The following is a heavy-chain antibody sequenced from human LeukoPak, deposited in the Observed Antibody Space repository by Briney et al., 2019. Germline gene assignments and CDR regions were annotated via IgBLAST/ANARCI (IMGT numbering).Heavy chain of an antibody. V-gene: IGHV3-30*02. CDR3: AKDRREDYYDSREAFDI. J-gene: IGHJ3*02. CDR1: GFTFSTYW. Sequence: GGSLRLSCAASGFTFSTYWMHWVRQAPGKGLEWEAFIRYDGSNKYYADSVKGRFTISRDNSKNTLYLQMNSLRAEDTAVYYCAKDRREDYYDSREAFDIWGQGTMVTVSS. D-gene: IGHD3-22*01. CDR2: IRYDGSNK.